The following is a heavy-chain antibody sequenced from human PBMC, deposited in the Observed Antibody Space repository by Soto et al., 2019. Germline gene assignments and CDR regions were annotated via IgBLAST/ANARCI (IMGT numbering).Heavy chain of an antibody. Sequence: QVQLVESGGGVVQPGRSLRLSCAASGFTFNTYGFHWVRQAPGKGLEWVAVIWSDGNNKYYSDSVKGRFTISRDSCKNTLYLQMNSLRVEDTAVYYCARIQLDTILALDYWGQGTLVTVSS. J-gene: IGHJ4*02. D-gene: IGHD1-1*01. CDR3: ARIQLDTILALDY. CDR1: GFTFNTYG. CDR2: IWSDGNNK. V-gene: IGHV3-33*01.